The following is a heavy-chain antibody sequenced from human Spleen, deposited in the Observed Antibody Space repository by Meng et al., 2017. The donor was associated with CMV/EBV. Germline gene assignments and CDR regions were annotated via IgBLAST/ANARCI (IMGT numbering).Heavy chain of an antibody. D-gene: IGHD1-26*01. J-gene: IGHJ4*02. CDR3: AKGRGSGSTGDFDY. CDR1: GFTFSSYS. CDR2: IWYDGSDK. Sequence: GGSLRLSCAASGFTFSSYSMNWVRQAAGRGLEWVAGIWYDGSDKYYADSVKGRFTISRDNSKSTLYLQMNSLRAEDTAVYYCAKGRGSGSTGDFDYWGQGTLVTVSS. V-gene: IGHV3-33*06.